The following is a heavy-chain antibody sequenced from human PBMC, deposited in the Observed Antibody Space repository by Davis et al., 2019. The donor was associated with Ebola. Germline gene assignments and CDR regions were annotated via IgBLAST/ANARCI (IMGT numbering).Heavy chain of an antibody. Sequence: MPSETLSLTCTVSGGSISPYYWSWIRQPPGKGQEWIGYIYYSGNTKYNLSLKGRVAISVDTPKNQFSLKLSSVTAADTAVYYCARSYGAAPFDYWGQGTLVTVSS. J-gene: IGHJ4*02. CDR2: IYYSGNT. V-gene: IGHV4-59*08. CDR3: ARSYGAAPFDY. CDR1: GGSISPYY. D-gene: IGHD4/OR15-4a*01.